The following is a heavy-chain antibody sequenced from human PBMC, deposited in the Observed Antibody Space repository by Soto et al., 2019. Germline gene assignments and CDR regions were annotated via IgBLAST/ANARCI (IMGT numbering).Heavy chain of an antibody. CDR2: INGDASST. Sequence: PGGSLRLSSEASGFSIRDYWMHWVRQAPGEGLVWVSCINGDASSTTYADSVKGRFTISRDDAKNTVYLQMTSLRAEDTAVYFCARDRSYAMEVWGQVTRVTVSS. CDR3: ARDRSYAMEV. CDR1: GFSIRDYW. J-gene: IGHJ6*02. V-gene: IGHV3-74*01.